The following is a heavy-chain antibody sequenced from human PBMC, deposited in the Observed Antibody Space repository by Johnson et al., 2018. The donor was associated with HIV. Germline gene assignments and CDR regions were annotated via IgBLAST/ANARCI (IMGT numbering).Heavy chain of an antibody. CDR2: ISGSGGNT. D-gene: IGHD1-26*01. V-gene: IGHV3-NL1*01. Sequence: QVQLVESGGGVVQPGRSLRLSCAASGFTFSSYGMHWVRQAPGKGLEWVSAISGSGGNTYYADSVKGRFTISRDNSKNTLYLQMTSLRAEDTAVYYCAKERSGSYSGADAFDIWGQGTMVTVSS. J-gene: IGHJ3*02. CDR3: AKERSGSYSGADAFDI. CDR1: GFTFSSYG.